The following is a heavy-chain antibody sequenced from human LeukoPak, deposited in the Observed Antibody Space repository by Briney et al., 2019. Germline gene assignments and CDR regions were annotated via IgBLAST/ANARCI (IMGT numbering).Heavy chain of an antibody. CDR2: SNYSGST. Sequence: SETLSLTCTVSGGSISSSSYYWGWIRQPPGKGLEWIGSSNYSGSTYYNPSLKSRVTISVDTSKNQFSLKLSSVTAADTAVYYCARLRPKTTVTTEYYMDVWGKGTTVTVSS. D-gene: IGHD4-17*01. CDR3: ARLRPKTTVTTEYYMDV. CDR1: GGSISSSSYY. J-gene: IGHJ6*03. V-gene: IGHV4-39*01.